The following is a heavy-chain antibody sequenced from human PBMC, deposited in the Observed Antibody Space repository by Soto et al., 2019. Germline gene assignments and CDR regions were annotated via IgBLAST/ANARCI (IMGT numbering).Heavy chain of an antibody. V-gene: IGHV4-31*02. Sequence: QVQLQESGPGLVKPSETLSFTCNVSGGSISSGGYYWSWIRQLPGKGLEWIGYIYPRGGTYYNPALERRITISVDTSKNQFSLKMTSVTAADTAVYFCARAPGRMMNALRYYYGLDVWGQGTTVTVSS. J-gene: IGHJ6*02. CDR1: GGSISSGGYY. D-gene: IGHD2-8*01. CDR3: ARAPGRMMNALRYYYGLDV. CDR2: IYPRGGT.